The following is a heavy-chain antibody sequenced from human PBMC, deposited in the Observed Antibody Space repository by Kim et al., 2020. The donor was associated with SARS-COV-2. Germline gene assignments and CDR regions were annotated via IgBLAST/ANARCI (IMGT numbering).Heavy chain of an antibody. CDR3: ERRQYSSGYYYFDY. J-gene: IGHJ4*02. CDR2: INSDRSTT. Sequence: GGSLRLSCAASGFTFRSYWMHWVRQAPGKGLVWVSRINSDRSTTSYADSVKGRFTISRDNAKNTLYLQMNSLRAEDTAVYYCERRQYSSGYYYFDYWGQGTLVIVSS. V-gene: IGHV3-74*01. CDR1: GFTFRSYW. D-gene: IGHD6-19*01.